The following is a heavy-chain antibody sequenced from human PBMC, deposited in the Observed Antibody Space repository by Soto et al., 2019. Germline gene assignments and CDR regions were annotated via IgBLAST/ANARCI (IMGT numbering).Heavy chain of an antibody. CDR1: GGSISSYY. CDR2: IYYSGST. Sequence: LSLTCTVSGGSISSYYWSWIRQPPGKGLEWIGYIYYSGSTNYNPSLKSRVTISVDTSKNQFSLKLSSVTAADTAVYYCARDTPYTYCSSTSCLNNGMDVWGQGTTVTVSS. J-gene: IGHJ6*02. V-gene: IGHV4-59*01. D-gene: IGHD2-2*01. CDR3: ARDTPYTYCSSTSCLNNGMDV.